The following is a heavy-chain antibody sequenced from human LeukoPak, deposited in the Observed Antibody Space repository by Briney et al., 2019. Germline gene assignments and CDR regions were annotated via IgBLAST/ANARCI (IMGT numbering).Heavy chain of an antibody. J-gene: IGHJ4*02. CDR2: INRDGSDT. V-gene: IGHV3-74*01. CDR3: AREDFGVDF. CDR1: GFTFNSYY. Sequence: GGSLRLSCAASGFTFNSYYINWVRQAPGKGLVWVSRINRDGSDTIYADSVKGRFIISRDNAKNTLFLQVNSLRAEDTAVYYCAREDFGVDFWGQGTQVTVSS. D-gene: IGHD3-10*01.